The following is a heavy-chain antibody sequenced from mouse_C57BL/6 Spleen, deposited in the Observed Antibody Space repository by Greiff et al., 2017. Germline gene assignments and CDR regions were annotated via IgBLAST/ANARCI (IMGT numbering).Heavy chain of an antibody. CDR2: IDPSDSYT. Sequence: VQLQQPGAELVRPGTSVKLSCKASGYTFTSYWMHWVKQRPGQGLEWIGVIDPSDSYTNYNQKFKGKATLTVDTSSSTAYMQLSSLTSEDSAVYYCARRYSNFFDYWGQGTTLTVSS. CDR1: GYTFTSYW. CDR3: ARRYSNFFDY. V-gene: IGHV1-59*01. D-gene: IGHD2-5*01. J-gene: IGHJ2*01.